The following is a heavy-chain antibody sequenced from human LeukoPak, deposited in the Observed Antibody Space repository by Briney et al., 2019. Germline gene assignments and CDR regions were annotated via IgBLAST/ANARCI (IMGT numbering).Heavy chain of an antibody. Sequence: GGSLRLSCAASGFTFSSYEMNWVRQAPGKGLEWVSYISSSGSTIYYADSVKGRFTISRNNAKNSLYLQMNSLRAEDTAVYYCARSQTYSYYYDSSGYLGYWGQGTLVTVSS. J-gene: IGHJ4*02. V-gene: IGHV3-48*03. CDR1: GFTFSSYE. CDR3: ARSQTYSYYYDSSGYLGY. D-gene: IGHD3-22*01. CDR2: ISSSGSTI.